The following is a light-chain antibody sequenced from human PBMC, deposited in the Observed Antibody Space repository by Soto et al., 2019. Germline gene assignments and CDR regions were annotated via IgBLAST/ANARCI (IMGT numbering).Light chain of an antibody. CDR3: QQRYSTPFT. CDR1: QGISSW. J-gene: IGKJ3*01. V-gene: IGKV1-12*01. Sequence: DIQMTQSPSSLSASVGDRVTLTCRASQGISSWLAWYQQKPGKAPKLLIYAASSLQSGVPSRFSGSGSGTDFTLTISSLKTEDVSTYYCQQRYSTPFTFGPGTKVDIK. CDR2: AAS.